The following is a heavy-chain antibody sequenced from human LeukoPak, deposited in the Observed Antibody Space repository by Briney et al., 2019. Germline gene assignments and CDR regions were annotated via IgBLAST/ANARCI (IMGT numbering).Heavy chain of an antibody. CDR1: GGTFSSYA. J-gene: IGHJ4*02. V-gene: IGHV1-69*05. D-gene: IGHD2-15*01. Sequence: SVKVSCKASGGTFSSYAISWVRQAPGQGLEWMGGIIPIFGTANYAQKLQGRVTITTDESTSTAYMELSSLRSEGTAVYYCARLLYYCSGGSCSHRHFDYWGQGTPVTVSS. CDR3: ARLLYYCSGGSCSHRHFDY. CDR2: IIPIFGTA.